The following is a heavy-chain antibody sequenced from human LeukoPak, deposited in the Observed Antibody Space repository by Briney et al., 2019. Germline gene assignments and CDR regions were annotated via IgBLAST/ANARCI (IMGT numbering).Heavy chain of an antibody. Sequence: EGSLRLSCAASEFTFSNYWVHRVRHAPGKGLVWVSRINHDGSTINYADSVKGRFTISRDNAKNTLYLQMNSLRAEDTAVYYCATAGNYRFDYLAREPWSPSPQ. V-gene: IGHV3-74*01. D-gene: IGHD1-7*01. J-gene: IGHJ4*02. CDR3: ATAGNYRFDY. CDR2: INHDGSTI. CDR1: EFTFSNYW.